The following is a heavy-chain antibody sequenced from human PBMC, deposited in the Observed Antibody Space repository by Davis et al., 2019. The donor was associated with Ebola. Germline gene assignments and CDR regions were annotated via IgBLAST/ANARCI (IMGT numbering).Heavy chain of an antibody. D-gene: IGHD5-18*01. CDR2: IYSGGST. J-gene: IGHJ4*02. CDR3: ARSPRYSYGNYFDY. Sequence: GESLKISCPASGFTFGDYAMSWVRQAPGKGLEWVSVIYSGGSTYYADSVKGRFTISRHNSKNTLYLQMNSLRAEDTAVYYCARSPRYSYGNYFDYWGQGTLVTVSS. V-gene: IGHV3-53*04. CDR1: GFTFGDYA.